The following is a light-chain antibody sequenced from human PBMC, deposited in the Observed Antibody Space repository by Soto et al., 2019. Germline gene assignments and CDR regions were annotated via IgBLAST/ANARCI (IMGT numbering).Light chain of an antibody. Sequence: DIVMTQSPSALSVSPGERATLSYRASQSVRNNLAGYQQKRGQAPRLLIYGASSRATGIPDRFSGSGSGTDFTLTISRLEPEDFAVYYCQQYGSSLITFGQGTRLEI. CDR1: QSVRNN. V-gene: IGKV3-20*01. CDR2: GAS. J-gene: IGKJ5*01. CDR3: QQYGSSLIT.